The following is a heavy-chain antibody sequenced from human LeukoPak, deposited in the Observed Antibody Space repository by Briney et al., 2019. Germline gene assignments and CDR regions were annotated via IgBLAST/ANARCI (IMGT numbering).Heavy chain of an antibody. CDR1: GYTFTGYY. CDR3: ARVYSYGRYYYYGMDV. J-gene: IGHJ6*02. CDR2: INPNSGGT. V-gene: IGHV1-2*02. Sequence: ASVKVSCKASGYTFTGYYMHWVRQAPGQGLEWMGWINPNSGGTNYAQKFQGRVTMTRDTSISTAYMELSRLRSDDTAVYYCARVYSYGRYYYYGMDVWGQGTTVTVSS. D-gene: IGHD5-18*01.